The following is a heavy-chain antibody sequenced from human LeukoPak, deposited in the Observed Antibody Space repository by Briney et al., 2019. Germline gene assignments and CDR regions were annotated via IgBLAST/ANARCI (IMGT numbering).Heavy chain of an antibody. V-gene: IGHV3-9*01. CDR3: AKDIARDVSSSLDY. CDR1: GFTFDDYA. J-gene: IGHJ4*02. Sequence: GGSLRLSCAASGFTFDDYAMHWVRQAPGKGLEWVSGISWNSGSIGYADSVKGRFTISRDNAKNSLYLQMSSLRAEDTALYYCAKDIARDVSSSLDYWGQGTLVTVSS. CDR2: ISWNSGSI. D-gene: IGHD6-6*01.